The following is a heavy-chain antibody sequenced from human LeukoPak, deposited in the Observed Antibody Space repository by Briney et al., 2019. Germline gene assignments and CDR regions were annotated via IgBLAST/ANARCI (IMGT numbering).Heavy chain of an antibody. CDR2: ISSSSSTI. J-gene: IGHJ4*02. CDR3: ARDGPPYCSSTSCYGYYFDY. CDR1: GFTFSSYS. D-gene: IGHD2-2*01. Sequence: GGSLRLSCAASGFTFSSYSMNWVRQAPGKGLEWVPYISSSSSTIYYADSVKGRFTISRDNAKNSLYLQMNSLRAEDTAVYYCARDGPPYCSSTSCYGYYFDYWGQGTLVTVSS. V-gene: IGHV3-48*01.